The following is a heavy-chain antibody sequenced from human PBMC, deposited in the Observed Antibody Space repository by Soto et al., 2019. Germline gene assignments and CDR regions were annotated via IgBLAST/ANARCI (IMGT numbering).Heavy chain of an antibody. J-gene: IGHJ4*02. V-gene: IGHV1-3*01. Sequence: QVQLVQSGAEVKKPGASVKVSCKASGYTFTSYAMHWVRQAPGQRLEWMAWINDGNGNTKYSHKFHSRVTITRDASASTAYLELICLRSEDTAVYYCAMRVLRWSLDYWGQGTLVTVSS. CDR1: GYTFTSYA. CDR2: INDGNGNT. D-gene: IGHD4-17*01. CDR3: AMRVLRWSLDY.